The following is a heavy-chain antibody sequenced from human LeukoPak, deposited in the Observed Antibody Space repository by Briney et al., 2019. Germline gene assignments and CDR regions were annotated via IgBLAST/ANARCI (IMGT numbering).Heavy chain of an antibody. CDR3: TKLKGWYGEGFFDY. CDR1: GFTVSSNY. Sequence: GGSLRLSCAASGFTVSSNYMSWVRQPAGKGLEWVSVLYSGGATFYADSVKGRFTIPRDTSKNTLYLQMNDLRADDTAVYYCTKLKGWYGEGFFDYWGQGTLVTVSS. D-gene: IGHD6-19*01. CDR2: LYSGGAT. J-gene: IGHJ4*02. V-gene: IGHV3-53*01.